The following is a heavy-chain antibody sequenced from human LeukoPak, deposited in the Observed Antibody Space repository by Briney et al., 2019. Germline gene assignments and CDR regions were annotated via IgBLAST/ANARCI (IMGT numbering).Heavy chain of an antibody. Sequence: SETLSLTCTVSGGSISSGDYYWSWIRQPPGKGLEWIGYIYYSGSTYYNPSLKSRVTISVDTSKNQFSLKLSSVTAADTAVYYCARGPRTMVRGVIKYWGQGTLVTVSS. J-gene: IGHJ4*02. CDR3: ARGPRTMVRGVIKY. D-gene: IGHD3-10*01. CDR2: IYYSGST. V-gene: IGHV4-30-4*08. CDR1: GGSISSGDYY.